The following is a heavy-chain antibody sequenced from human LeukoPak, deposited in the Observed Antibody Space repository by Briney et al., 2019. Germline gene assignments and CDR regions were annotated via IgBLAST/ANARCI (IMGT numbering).Heavy chain of an antibody. J-gene: IGHJ4*02. D-gene: IGHD1-26*01. Sequence: GRSLRLSCAASGFTFSSYAMSWVRQAPGKGLEWVSAISGGGGSTYYADSVKGRFTISRDNSKNTLYLQMNSLRAEDTAVYYCAKAAVGATHFDYWGQGTLVTVSS. V-gene: IGHV3-23*01. CDR1: GFTFSSYA. CDR3: AKAAVGATHFDY. CDR2: ISGGGGST.